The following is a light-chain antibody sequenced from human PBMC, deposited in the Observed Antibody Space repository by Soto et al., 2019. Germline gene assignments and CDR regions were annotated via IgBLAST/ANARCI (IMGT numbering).Light chain of an antibody. V-gene: IGKV1-27*01. CDR1: QGISHF. Sequence: DIKMTQSPSSLSASVGDRVTITCRASQGISHFLAWYQQKPGKVPKLLIYAASILQSGVPPRFSGSGSGTDFTLTISSLQPEDVAPDYVQKYNTVPRTFGQGTKVAI. CDR2: AAS. CDR3: QKYNTVPRT. J-gene: IGKJ1*01.